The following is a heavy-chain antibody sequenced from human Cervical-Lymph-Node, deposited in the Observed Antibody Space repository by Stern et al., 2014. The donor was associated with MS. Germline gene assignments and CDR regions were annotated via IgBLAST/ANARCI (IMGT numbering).Heavy chain of an antibody. D-gene: IGHD3-3*01. Sequence: QITLKESGPTLVKPTQTLTLTCTFSGFSLSTSGVGVGWIRQPPGKALEWLALIYWDDDKRYSPSLKSRLTITKDPSKNQVVLTMTNMDPVDTATYYCAQHTIYDAFDIWGQGTMVTVSS. CDR2: IYWDDDK. V-gene: IGHV2-5*02. CDR1: GFSLSTSGVG. J-gene: IGHJ3*02. CDR3: AQHTIYDAFDI.